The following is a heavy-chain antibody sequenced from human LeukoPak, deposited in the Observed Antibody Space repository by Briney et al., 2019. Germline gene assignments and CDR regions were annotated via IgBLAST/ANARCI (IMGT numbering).Heavy chain of an antibody. CDR1: GGSLSGHF. CDR3: ARDPEDTDWYNFDS. D-gene: IGHD3/OR15-3a*01. Sequence: SDTLSLTCTVSGGSLSGHFWSWFRRPPGKGLENIGYIHSSGSTNYNPSYKSRVTVSLEMSKNQFSLNLSSVTAADTAVYYCARDPEDTDWYNFDSWGQGILVTVSS. CDR2: IHSSGST. V-gene: IGHV4-59*11. J-gene: IGHJ4*02.